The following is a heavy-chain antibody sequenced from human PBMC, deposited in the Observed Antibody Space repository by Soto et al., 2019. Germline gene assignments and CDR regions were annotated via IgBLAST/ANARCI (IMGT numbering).Heavy chain of an antibody. V-gene: IGHV4-34*01. CDR2: INHSGST. CDR1: GESFSGYY. D-gene: IGHD3-9*01. Sequence: SETLSLTCAVYGESFSGYYWSWIRQPPGKGLEWIGEINHSGSTNYNPSLKSRVTISVDTSKNQFSLKLSSVTAADTAVYYCAVLRYFDWLVDYWGQGTLVTVSS. CDR3: AVLRYFDWLVDY. J-gene: IGHJ4*02.